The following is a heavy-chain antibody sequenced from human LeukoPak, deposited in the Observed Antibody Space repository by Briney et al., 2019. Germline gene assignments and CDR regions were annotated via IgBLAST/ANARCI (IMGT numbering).Heavy chain of an antibody. CDR2: ISPNSGDT. D-gene: IGHD2-2*01. CDR1: GYTFIAYN. CDR3: ARGVGSSWFDP. Sequence: ASLKVSCKASGYTFIAYNIHWVRQAPGQGLEWMAWISPNSGDTNTAQKFQGRVTMTRDRSIVTAYLELSSLTSDDTAVYYCARGVGSSWFDPWGQGTLVTVSS. J-gene: IGHJ5*02. V-gene: IGHV1-2*02.